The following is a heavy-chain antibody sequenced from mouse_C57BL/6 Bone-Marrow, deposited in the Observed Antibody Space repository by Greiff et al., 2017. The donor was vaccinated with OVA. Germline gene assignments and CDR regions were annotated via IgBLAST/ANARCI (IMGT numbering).Heavy chain of an antibody. CDR3: ARTTVVAKGFAY. Sequence: QVHVKQSGTELVKPGASVKLSCKASGYTFTSYWMHWVKQRPGQGLEWIGNINPSNGGTNYNEKFKSKATLTVDKSSSTAYMQLSSLTSEDSAVYYCARTTVVAKGFAYWGQGTLVTVSA. J-gene: IGHJ3*01. V-gene: IGHV1-53*01. CDR1: GYTFTSYW. D-gene: IGHD1-1*01. CDR2: INPSNGGT.